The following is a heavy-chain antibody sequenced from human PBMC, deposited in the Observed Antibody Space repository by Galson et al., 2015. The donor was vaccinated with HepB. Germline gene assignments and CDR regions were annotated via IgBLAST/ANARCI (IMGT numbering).Heavy chain of an antibody. V-gene: IGHV3-23*01. Sequence: SLRLSCAASEFTFSNYAMSWVRQAPGKGLEWVSVMSGSGGTTDYADSVKGRFTISRDNSKNTLYLQMNSLRAEDTAVYYCAKGSSGSVNYGYVDYWGQGTPVTVSS. CDR3: AKGSSGSVNYGYVDY. J-gene: IGHJ4*02. D-gene: IGHD3-10*01. CDR1: EFTFSNYA. CDR2: MSGSGGTT.